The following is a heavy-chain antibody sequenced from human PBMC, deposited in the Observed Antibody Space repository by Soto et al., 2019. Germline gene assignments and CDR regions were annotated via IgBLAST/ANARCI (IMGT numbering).Heavy chain of an antibody. Sequence: SETLSLTCTVSGGSISGSSYYWGWIRQPPGKGLEWIGTIYYTGRTYYNPSLKSRVTISVDTSKNQFSLKVSSVTAADTAVYYCARDKITGLFDYWGQGTLVTVSS. CDR2: IYYTGRT. D-gene: IGHD2-8*02. J-gene: IGHJ4*02. V-gene: IGHV4-39*02. CDR1: GGSISGSSYY. CDR3: ARDKITGLFDY.